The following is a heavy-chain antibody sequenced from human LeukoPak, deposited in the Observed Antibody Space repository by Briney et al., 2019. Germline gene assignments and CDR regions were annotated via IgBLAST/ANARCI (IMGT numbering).Heavy chain of an antibody. D-gene: IGHD1-26*01. CDR3: AKGPYSGFS. Sequence: GGSLRLSCAASGFTFSSYAMNWVRQAPGKGLEWISSISGSGDNTYYADSVKGRFTISRDNSKNTLYLQMNSLRAEDTAVYYCAKGPYSGFSWGQGTLVTVSS. CDR2: ISGSGDNT. V-gene: IGHV3-23*01. CDR1: GFTFSSYA. J-gene: IGHJ5*02.